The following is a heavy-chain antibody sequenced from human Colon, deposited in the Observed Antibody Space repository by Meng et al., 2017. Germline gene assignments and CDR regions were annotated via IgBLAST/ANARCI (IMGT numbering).Heavy chain of an antibody. V-gene: IGHV3-23*01. CDR3: TTRGYDANSGADY. Sequence: SCAASGFTFANHAMNWVRQAPGKGLEWVSGISGSGGIIHYADAVKGRFTISRDNSKNTLSLQMYSLRHEDTAVYYCTTRGYDANSGADYWGHGTLVTVSS. D-gene: IGHD5-12*01. CDR1: GFTFANHA. J-gene: IGHJ4*01. CDR2: ISGSGGII.